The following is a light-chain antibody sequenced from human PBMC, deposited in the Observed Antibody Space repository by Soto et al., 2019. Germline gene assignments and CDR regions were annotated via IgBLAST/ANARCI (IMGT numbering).Light chain of an antibody. J-gene: IGKJ1*01. CDR1: QDISSN. CDR2: GAS. V-gene: IGKV3-15*01. Sequence: EIVMTQSPTTLSVSPGERGTLSCRASQDISSNLAWYQQKPGQTPRLLIHGASTRATGIPARFSGSGSGTRFTLTIASLQSEDFAVYYCGQFVSAPPRTVGQGTKVDIK. CDR3: GQFVSAPPRT.